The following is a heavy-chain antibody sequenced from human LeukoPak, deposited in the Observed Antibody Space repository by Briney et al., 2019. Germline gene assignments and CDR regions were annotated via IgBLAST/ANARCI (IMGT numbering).Heavy chain of an antibody. CDR3: ARGSDDYKLGNY. CDR2: IYSSEFT. CDR1: GGSISSSNYC. D-gene: IGHD5-24*01. J-gene: IGHJ4*02. V-gene: IGHV4-39*01. Sequence: PSETLSLTCTVSGGSISSSNYCWTWVRQPPGKRPEWIGTIYSSEFTYYNPSLISRVTISADTSKNLFSLRLTSVTAADTAVYYCARGSDDYKLGNYWGQGTLVTVSS.